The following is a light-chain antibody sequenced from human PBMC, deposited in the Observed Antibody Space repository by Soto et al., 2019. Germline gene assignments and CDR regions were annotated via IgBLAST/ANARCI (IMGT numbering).Light chain of an antibody. CDR1: SIDVGGYNY. Sequence: QSVLTQPPSASGSPGQSFTISCTLTSIDVGGYNYVSWYQQHPGKAPKLMIYEVSKRPSGVPDRFSGSKSGNTASLTVSGLQPEDEADYYCSSYAGSNKSVFGTGTKVTVL. V-gene: IGLV2-8*01. CDR3: SSYAGSNKSV. J-gene: IGLJ1*01. CDR2: EVS.